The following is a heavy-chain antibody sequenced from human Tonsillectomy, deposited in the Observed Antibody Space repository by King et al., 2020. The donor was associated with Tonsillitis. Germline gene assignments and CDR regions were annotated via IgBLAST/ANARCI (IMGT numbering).Heavy chain of an antibody. CDR3: AREAYSSGRCGIFDI. CDR2: IAHDGNSK. D-gene: IGHD6-19*01. Sequence: QLVQSGGGVVQPGGSLRLSCAASGLTVSASIIHWVRQAPGKGLEWVALIAHDGNSKNYAGTMRGGFTISGDNSQNTVYLQMNSLRAADTAVYYCAREAYSSGRCGIFDIWGQGTKVTVSS. J-gene: IGHJ3*02. CDR1: GLTVSASI. V-gene: IGHV3-30*01.